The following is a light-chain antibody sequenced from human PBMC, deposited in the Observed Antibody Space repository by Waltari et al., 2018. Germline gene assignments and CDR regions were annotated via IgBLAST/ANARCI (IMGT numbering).Light chain of an antibody. CDR2: EAT. J-gene: IGLJ1*01. Sequence: QSALSQPASASGPPGQSLTITCTAASTALASYNLLAWYQHHPNRAPTLIIYEATKRPSGISHRFSGAKSGATASLRISGLQADDEADYYCCSYTGSSTSYGCGGGTKVTVL. V-gene: IGLV2-23*01. CDR3: CSYTGSSTSYG. CDR1: STALASYNL.